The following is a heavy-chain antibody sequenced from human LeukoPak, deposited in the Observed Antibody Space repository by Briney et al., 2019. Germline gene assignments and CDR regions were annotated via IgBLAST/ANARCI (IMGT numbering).Heavy chain of an antibody. CDR3: AKGDARTTVATWGDYYGMDV. CDR1: GFTFSSYA. J-gene: IGHJ6*04. D-gene: IGHD4-17*01. Sequence: PGGSLRLSCAASGFTFSSYAMSWVRQAPGKGLERVSTISGSGGSTYYADSVKGRFTISRGNSKNTLYLQMNSLRAEDTAVYYCAKGDARTTVATWGDYYGMDVWPEGPTVTVSS. CDR2: ISGSGGST. V-gene: IGHV3-23*01.